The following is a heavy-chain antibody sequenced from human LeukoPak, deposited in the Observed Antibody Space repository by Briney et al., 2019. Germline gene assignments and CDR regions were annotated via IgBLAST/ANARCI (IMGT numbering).Heavy chain of an antibody. Sequence: QPGGSLRLSCAASGFTFDDYAMPWVRQAPGKGLEWVSGVSWNSGTIDYADSVKGRFTISRDNAKNSLYLQMNSLRAEDTALYYCAKGGPYTSMIYYFDYWGQGTLVTVSS. CDR3: AKGGPYTSMIYYFDY. CDR2: VSWNSGTI. J-gene: IGHJ4*02. D-gene: IGHD5-18*01. CDR1: GFTFDDYA. V-gene: IGHV3-9*01.